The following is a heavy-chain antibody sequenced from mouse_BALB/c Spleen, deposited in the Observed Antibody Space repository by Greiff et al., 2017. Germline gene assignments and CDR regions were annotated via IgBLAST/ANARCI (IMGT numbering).Heavy chain of an antibody. V-gene: IGHV1-87*01. D-gene: IGHD1-2*01. CDR1: GYTFTSYW. CDR2: IYPGDGDT. CDR3: ARGLRHFDY. J-gene: IGHJ2*01. Sequence: VQLQESGAELARPGASVKLSCKASGYTFTSYWMQWVKQRPGQGLEWIGAIYPGDGDTRYTQKFKGKATLTADKSSSTAYMQLSSLASEDSAVYYCARGLRHFDYWGQGTTLTVSS.